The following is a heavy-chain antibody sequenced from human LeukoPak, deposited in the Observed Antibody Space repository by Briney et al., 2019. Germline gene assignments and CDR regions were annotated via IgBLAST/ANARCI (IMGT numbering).Heavy chain of an antibody. CDR1: GGTFSSYA. Sequence: SVKVSCKASGGTFSSYAISWVRQAPGQGLEWLGGIIPIFGTANYAQKFQGRVTITADESTSTAYMKLSSLRSEDTAVYYCARGRSYLDAFDIWGQGTMVTVSS. V-gene: IGHV1-69*01. CDR3: ARGRSYLDAFDI. CDR2: IIPIFGTA. D-gene: IGHD1-26*01. J-gene: IGHJ3*02.